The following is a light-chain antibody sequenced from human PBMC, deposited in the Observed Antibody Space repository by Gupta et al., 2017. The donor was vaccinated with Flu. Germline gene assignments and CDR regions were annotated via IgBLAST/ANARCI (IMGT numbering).Light chain of an antibody. CDR3: QQYCSSPPRVT. CDR2: GAS. Sequence: DIVLTQSPGPLSLSPGERATLACRASQRVSSSYLAWYQQKPGLAPTLLIYGASSSDSGLPDRFSGSASGTDFTLTIIRLEPEDFAVYYFQQYCSSPPRVTFGQWTRLGIK. V-gene: IGKV3-20*01. J-gene: IGKJ5*01. CDR1: QRVSSSY.